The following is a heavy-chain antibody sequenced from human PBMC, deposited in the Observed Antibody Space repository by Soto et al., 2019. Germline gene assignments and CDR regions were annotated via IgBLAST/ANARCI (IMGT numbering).Heavy chain of an antibody. CDR3: ARHGFYGDYASNYFDP. D-gene: IGHD4-17*01. V-gene: IGHV5-51*01. CDR1: GYNFANYW. CDR2: IYPGDSDA. Sequence: PGESLKISCKASGYNFANYWIAWVRQMPGKGLEYMGIIYPGDSDARYSPSFQGQVTFSADKSISTAYLQWSSLTASDTAIYYCARHGFYGDYASNYFDPWGQGTLVTVSS. J-gene: IGHJ5*02.